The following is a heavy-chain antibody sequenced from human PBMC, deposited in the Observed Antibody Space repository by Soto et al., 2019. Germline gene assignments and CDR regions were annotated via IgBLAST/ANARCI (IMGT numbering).Heavy chain of an antibody. J-gene: IGHJ6*03. CDR1: GFTFDDYA. Sequence: EVQLVESGGGLVQPGRSLRLSCAASGFTFDDYAMHWVRQAPGKGLEWVSGISWNSGSIGYADSVKGRFTISRDNAKNSLYLQMNSVRAENTALYYCAKGGGSGSYYYYYYMDVWGKGTTVTVSS. CDR3: AKGGGSGSYYYYYYMDV. V-gene: IGHV3-9*01. D-gene: IGHD3-10*01. CDR2: ISWNSGSI.